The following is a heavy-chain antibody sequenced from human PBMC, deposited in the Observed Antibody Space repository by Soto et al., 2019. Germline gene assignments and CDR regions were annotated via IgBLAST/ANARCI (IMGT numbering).Heavy chain of an antibody. V-gene: IGHV3-23*01. D-gene: IGHD1-26*01. CDR3: AKVRSGSYSHDAFDI. Sequence: GGSVRLSCAASGFTFSSYAMSWVRQAPGKGLEWVSAISGSGGSTYYADSVKGRFTISRDNSKNTLYLQMNSLRAEDTAVYYCAKVRSGSYSHDAFDIWGQGTMVTVSS. CDR1: GFTFSSYA. CDR2: ISGSGGST. J-gene: IGHJ3*02.